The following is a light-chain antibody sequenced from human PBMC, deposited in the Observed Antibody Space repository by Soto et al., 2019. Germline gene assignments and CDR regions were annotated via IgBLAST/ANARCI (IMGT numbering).Light chain of an antibody. CDR1: SSDVGGYNY. V-gene: IGLV2-14*01. CDR3: SSYTRSSPYV. Sequence: QSAMTQPASVSGSPGQSITISCTGTSSDVGGYNYVSWYQQHPGKAPKLMIYEVSNRPSGVSNRFSGYKSGNTASLTISGLQAEDEADYYCSSYTRSSPYVFGTGTKLTVL. CDR2: EVS. J-gene: IGLJ1*01.